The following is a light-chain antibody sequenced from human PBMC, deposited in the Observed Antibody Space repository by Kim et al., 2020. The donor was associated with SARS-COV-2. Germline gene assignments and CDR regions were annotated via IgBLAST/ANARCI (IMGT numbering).Light chain of an antibody. V-gene: IGLV3-1*01. Sequence: SVPPETTASFTCSGDKLVDKNASWYKQKQGQPPVLVIYQDRKRPAGIPEGLAGSNSGKTATLTIGGTQAMDEDDYYGKAWNSSTWVFGGGTQLTV. CDR3: KAWNSSTWV. J-gene: IGLJ3*02. CDR1: KLVDKN. CDR2: QDR.